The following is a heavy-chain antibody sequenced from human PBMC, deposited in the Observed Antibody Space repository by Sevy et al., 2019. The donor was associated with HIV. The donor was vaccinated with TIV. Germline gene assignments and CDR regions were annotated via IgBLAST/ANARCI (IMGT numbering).Heavy chain of an antibody. Sequence: VSVKVSCKASGYTFTGQYIHWVRQAPGQGLQWMGWINPNSGVTNHAQEFQGRVTMTRDTSINTAYMELSGLKSDDTAVYYCARDVRLRGYSYGSFDHWGQGTLVTVSS. D-gene: IGHD5-18*01. CDR3: ARDVRLRGYSYGSFDH. CDR1: GYTFTGQY. V-gene: IGHV1-2*02. J-gene: IGHJ4*02. CDR2: INPNSGVT.